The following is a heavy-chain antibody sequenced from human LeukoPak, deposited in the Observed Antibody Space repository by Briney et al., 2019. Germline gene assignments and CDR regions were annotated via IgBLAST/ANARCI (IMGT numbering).Heavy chain of an antibody. V-gene: IGHV3-23*01. CDR3: ARAHGGNYLFDY. J-gene: IGHJ4*02. CDR1: GFTFSSYV. Sequence: GGSLRLSCAASGFTFSSYVMSWVRQAPGKGLEWVSALSGGGDSTYYVDSVKGRFTTSRDNSKNTLYLQMNSLRAEDTAVYYCARAHGGNYLFDYWGQGTLVTVSS. D-gene: IGHD4-23*01. CDR2: LSGGGDST.